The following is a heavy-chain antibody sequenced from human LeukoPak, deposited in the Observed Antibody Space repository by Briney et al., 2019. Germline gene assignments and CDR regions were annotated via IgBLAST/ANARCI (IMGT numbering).Heavy chain of an antibody. Sequence: PGGSPRLSCAASGFSVSYNYMSWVRQAPGKGLEWVSAISGSGGSTYYGDSVKGRFTISRDNSKNTLYLQMNSLRAEDTAVYYCAKLLSYYDILTGNHFDYWGQGTLVTVSS. V-gene: IGHV3-23*01. CDR2: ISGSGGST. CDR3: AKLLSYYDILTGNHFDY. J-gene: IGHJ4*02. CDR1: GFSVSYNY. D-gene: IGHD3-9*01.